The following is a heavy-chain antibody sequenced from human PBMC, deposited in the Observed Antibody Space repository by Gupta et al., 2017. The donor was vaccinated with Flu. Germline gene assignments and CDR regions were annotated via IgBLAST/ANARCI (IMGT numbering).Heavy chain of an antibody. D-gene: IGHD2-15*01. CDR3: AKDLVVVVSTSGYMDV. V-gene: IGHV3-23*01. J-gene: IGHJ6*03. CDR1: GFTFSRFA. CDR2: ISGTGLST. Sequence: EVQLLASGGGLVHPGGSLRLSCAASGFTFSRFALSWVRQAPGKGLEWVSTISGTGLSTYYADSVKGRFTISRDNSKNTLYLQLNSLRADDAAVFYCAKDLVVVVSTSGYMDVWGKGTTVTVSS.